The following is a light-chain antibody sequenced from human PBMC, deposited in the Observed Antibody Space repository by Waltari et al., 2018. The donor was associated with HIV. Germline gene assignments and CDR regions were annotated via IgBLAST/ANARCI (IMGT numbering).Light chain of an antibody. CDR1: NSNIGAGYD. V-gene: IGLV1-40*01. J-gene: IGLJ3*02. CDR2: VNN. CDR3: QSYDSTLSGV. Sequence: QSVLTQPPSVSGAPGQTVTISCTGSNSNIGAGYDVHWYQQLPGTAPKLFIEVNNTRPSGVPDRFSGSKSGTSASLTITGLQAEDEADYYCQSYDSTLSGVFGGGTKLTVL.